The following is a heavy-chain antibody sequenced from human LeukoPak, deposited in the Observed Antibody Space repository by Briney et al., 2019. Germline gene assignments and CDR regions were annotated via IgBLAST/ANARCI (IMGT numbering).Heavy chain of an antibody. CDR3: ARDYESGTYFDY. CDR2: MNQDESQK. V-gene: IGHV3-7*03. D-gene: IGHD1-26*01. CDR1: GVTFSDFW. J-gene: IGHJ4*02. Sequence: PGGSLRLSCEASGVTFSDFWMTWVRQAPGKGLEWVATMNQDESQKYYVDSVKGRFTISRDNSKNTVYLQMNSLRAEDTALYYCARDYESGTYFDYWGQGTLVTVSS.